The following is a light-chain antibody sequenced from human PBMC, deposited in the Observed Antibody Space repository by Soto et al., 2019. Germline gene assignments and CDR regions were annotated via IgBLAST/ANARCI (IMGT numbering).Light chain of an antibody. CDR2: RAF. CDR1: LSVSSD. Sequence: EIVMTQSPATLSLSPGERATLSCRASLSVSSDLAWYRQKPGQAPRLLIYRAFTRATGIPARFSGSGFATDFTLTISSLQSEDFAVYYCQQYNNWPLTFGGGTKVEIK. J-gene: IGKJ4*01. V-gene: IGKV3-15*01. CDR3: QQYNNWPLT.